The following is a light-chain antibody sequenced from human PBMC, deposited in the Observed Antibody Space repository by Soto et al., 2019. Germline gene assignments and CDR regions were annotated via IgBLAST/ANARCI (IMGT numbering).Light chain of an antibody. J-gene: IGLJ2*01. CDR3: CSYAGSYTL. CDR1: SSDVGGYNF. CDR2: DVS. Sequence: QSALTQPPSVSGSPGQSVTISCTGTSSDVGGYNFVSWYQQYPGKVPILIIYDVSQRPSGVPDRFSASKSDNTASLTISGLQAEDEADYYCCSYAGSYTLFGGGPKLTVL. V-gene: IGLV2-11*01.